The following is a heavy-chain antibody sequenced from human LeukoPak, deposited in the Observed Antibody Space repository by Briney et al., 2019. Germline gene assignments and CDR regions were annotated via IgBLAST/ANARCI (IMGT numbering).Heavy chain of an antibody. J-gene: IGHJ6*03. CDR3: ARDPYNGAYSEGYYYYYMDV. V-gene: IGHV3-7*01. Sequence: GGSLRLSCGASGFIFDTHGMHWVRQAPGKGLEWVANIKQDGSEKYYVDSVKGRFTISRDNAQNSLYLQMNSLRVEDTAIYYCARDPYNGAYSEGYYYYYMDVWGKGTTVTVSS. CDR1: GFIFDTHG. CDR2: IKQDGSEK. D-gene: IGHD1-1*01.